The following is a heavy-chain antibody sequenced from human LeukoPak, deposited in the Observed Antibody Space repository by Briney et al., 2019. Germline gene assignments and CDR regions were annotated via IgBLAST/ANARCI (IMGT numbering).Heavy chain of an antibody. V-gene: IGHV3-30*04. Sequence: GGSLRLSCAASGSTFSSYAMHWVRQAPGKGLEWVAVISYDGSNKYYADSVKGRFTISRDNSKNTLYLQMNSLRAEDTAVYYCARDLYYYDSSTLTGPFDYWGQGTLVTVSS. J-gene: IGHJ4*02. CDR2: ISYDGSNK. CDR1: GSTFSSYA. D-gene: IGHD3-22*01. CDR3: ARDLYYYDSSTLTGPFDY.